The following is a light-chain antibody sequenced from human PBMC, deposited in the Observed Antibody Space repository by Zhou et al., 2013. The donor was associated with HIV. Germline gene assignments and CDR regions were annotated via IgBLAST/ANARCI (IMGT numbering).Light chain of an antibody. CDR1: QSIGSA. V-gene: IGKV1-39*01. CDR3: QQSYSSPLT. J-gene: IGKJ4*01. Sequence: DIQMTQSPSSLSASVGDRVTLTCRASQSIGSALYWYQQKPGRAPKLLISAASTLQSGVPSRFSGSGSGTDFTLTISSLQPEDFATYYCQQSYSSPLTFGGGAKVEIK. CDR2: AAS.